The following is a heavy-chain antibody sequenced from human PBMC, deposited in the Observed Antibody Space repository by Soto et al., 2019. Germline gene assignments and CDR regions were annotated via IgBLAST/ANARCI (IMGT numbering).Heavy chain of an antibody. CDR3: ASGALEYSSAKPCGMIKGVDV. CDR2: IIPIFGTA. Sequence: QVQLVQSGAEVKKPGSSVKVSCKASGGTFSSYAISWVRQAPGQGLEWMGGIIPIFGTANYAQKFQGRVTITADEATGTAYMELSSLRSGDTAVYYCASGALEYSSAKPCGMIKGVDVWGQGATVTVSS. CDR1: GGTFSSYA. V-gene: IGHV1-69*01. D-gene: IGHD6-6*01. J-gene: IGHJ6*02.